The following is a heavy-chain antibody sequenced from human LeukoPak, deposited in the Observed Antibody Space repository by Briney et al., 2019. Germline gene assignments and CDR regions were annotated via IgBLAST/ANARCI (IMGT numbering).Heavy chain of an antibody. CDR3: AKHRRDLLSYSLFDY. D-gene: IGHD1-26*01. Sequence: GGSLRLFCAASGFTFNSFAMSWVRQAPGKGLEWVSGISSSGDSTYYADSVKGRFTISRDNSKNTLYLQMSSLRAEDTAVYYCAKHRRDLLSYSLFDYWGQGSLVTVSS. V-gene: IGHV3-23*01. J-gene: IGHJ4*02. CDR2: ISSSGDST. CDR1: GFTFNSFA.